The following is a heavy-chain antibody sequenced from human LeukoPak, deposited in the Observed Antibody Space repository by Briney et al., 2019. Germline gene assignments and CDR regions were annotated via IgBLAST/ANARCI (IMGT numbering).Heavy chain of an antibody. J-gene: IGHJ3*02. CDR3: ARVNIAVAERARWAFDI. Sequence: SETLSLTCTVSGGSISSSSYYWGWIRQPPGKGLEWIGSIYYSGSTYYNPSLKSRVTISVDTSKNQFSLKPSSVTAADTAVYYCARVNIAVAERARWAFDIWGQGTMVTVSS. V-gene: IGHV4-39*01. D-gene: IGHD6-19*01. CDR2: IYYSGST. CDR1: GGSISSSSYY.